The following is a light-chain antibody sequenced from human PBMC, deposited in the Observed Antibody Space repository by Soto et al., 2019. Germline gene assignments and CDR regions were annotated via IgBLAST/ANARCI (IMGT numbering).Light chain of an antibody. V-gene: IGKV1-5*01. CDR2: DAS. Sequence: DIQMTQSPSTLSASVGDTVTITCRASQSITYWLAWYQQKPGKAPNLLIYDASTVESGVPSRFSGSRSGTEFTLTISSLQPDDFATYYCQQYNSYWTFGQGTKVDIK. CDR3: QQYNSYWT. CDR1: QSITYW. J-gene: IGKJ1*01.